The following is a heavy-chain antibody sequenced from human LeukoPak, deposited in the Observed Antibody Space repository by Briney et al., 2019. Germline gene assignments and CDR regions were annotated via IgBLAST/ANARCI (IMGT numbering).Heavy chain of an antibody. J-gene: IGHJ4*02. Sequence: SETLSLTCAVYGGSFSGYYWSWIRQPPGKGLEWIWEINHSGSTNYNPSLKSRVTISVDTSKNQFSLKLSSVTAADTAVYYCARREGYCSSTSCHRFDYWGQGTLVTVSS. CDR1: GGSFSGYY. CDR3: ARREGYCSSTSCHRFDY. D-gene: IGHD2-2*01. CDR2: INHSGST. V-gene: IGHV4-34*01.